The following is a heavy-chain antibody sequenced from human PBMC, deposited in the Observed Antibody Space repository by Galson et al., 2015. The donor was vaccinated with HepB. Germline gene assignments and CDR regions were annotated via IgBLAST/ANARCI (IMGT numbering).Heavy chain of an antibody. Sequence: SLRLSCAASGFTFSDYYMSWIRQAPGKGLEWLSYISGTGTYTNYADSVKGRFTISRESATNSLYLQMNSLRAEDTAVYFCARVADSDYGDHAHFDYWGQGILVTVSS. D-gene: IGHD4-17*01. CDR3: ARVADSDYGDHAHFDY. CDR1: GFTFSDYY. J-gene: IGHJ4*02. CDR2: ISGTGTYT. V-gene: IGHV3-11*06.